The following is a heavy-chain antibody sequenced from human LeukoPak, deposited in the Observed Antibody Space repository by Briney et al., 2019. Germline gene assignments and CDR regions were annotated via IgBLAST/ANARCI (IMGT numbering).Heavy chain of an antibody. CDR1: GYTFTSYD. Sequence: ASVKVSCKASGYTFTSYDINWVRQATGQGLEWMGWMNPNSGNTGYAQKFQGRVTITRNTSISTAYMELRSLRSEDTAVYYCARDSTGYYFFDFWGQGTLVTVSS. J-gene: IGHJ4*02. CDR3: ARDSTGYYFFDF. CDR2: MNPNSGNT. D-gene: IGHD3-22*01. V-gene: IGHV1-8*03.